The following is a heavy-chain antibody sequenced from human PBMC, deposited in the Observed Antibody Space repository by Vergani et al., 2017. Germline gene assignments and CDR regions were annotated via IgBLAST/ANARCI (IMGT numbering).Heavy chain of an antibody. CDR2: IIPIFGTA. CDR3: AKFSSGYFFVWGGATDAFDI. CDR1: GGTFSSYA. Sequence: QVQLVQSGAEVKKPGSSVKVSCKASGGTFSSYAISWVRQAPGQGLEWMGGIIPIFGTANYAQKFQGRVTITADESTSTAYMELSSLRSEDTAVYYCAKFSSGYFFVWGGATDAFDIWGQGTMVTVSS. D-gene: IGHD3-22*01. V-gene: IGHV1-69*01. J-gene: IGHJ3*02.